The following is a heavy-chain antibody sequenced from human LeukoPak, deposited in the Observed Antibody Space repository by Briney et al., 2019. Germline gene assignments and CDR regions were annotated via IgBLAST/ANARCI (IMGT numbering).Heavy chain of an antibody. Sequence: GASVKVSCKASGYTFSSYGISWVRQATGQGLEWMGWMNPNSGNTGYAQKFQGRVTMTRNTSISTAYMELSSLRSEDTAVYYCARGPYTRRPPLDDYWGQGTLVTVSS. V-gene: IGHV1-8*02. D-gene: IGHD3-16*01. J-gene: IGHJ4*02. CDR2: MNPNSGNT. CDR3: ARGPYTRRPPLDDY. CDR1: GYTFSSYG.